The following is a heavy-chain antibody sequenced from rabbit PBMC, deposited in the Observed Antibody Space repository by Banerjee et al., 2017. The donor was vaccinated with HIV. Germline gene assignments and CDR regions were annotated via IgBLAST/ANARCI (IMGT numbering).Heavy chain of an antibody. J-gene: IGHJ6*01. CDR3: ARGMLVLYAGMDL. D-gene: IGHD4-2*01. V-gene: IGHV1S45*01. Sequence: QEHLEESGGDLVKPEGSLTLTCTASGFSFNNKYVMCWVRQAPGKGLEWIACINTNTGNTVYASWAKGPFTISTTSSTTVTLQMTSLTAADTATYFCARGMLVLYAGMDLWGPGTLVTVS. CDR2: INTNTGNT. CDR1: GFSFNNKYV.